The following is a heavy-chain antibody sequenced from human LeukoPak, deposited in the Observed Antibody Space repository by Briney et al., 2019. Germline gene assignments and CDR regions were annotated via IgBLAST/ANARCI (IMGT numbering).Heavy chain of an antibody. CDR3: ARVGYCGSSSCLDY. CDR1: GGSISNSY. Sequence: SETLSLTCTVSGGSISNSYWSWIRQPAGKGLEWIGRIYTSGSTNYNPSLKSRVTMSLDTSKNQFSLKLNSVTAADTAVYYCARVGYCGSSSCLDYWGQGTRVTVSS. V-gene: IGHV4-4*07. D-gene: IGHD2-2*01. CDR2: IYTSGST. J-gene: IGHJ4*02.